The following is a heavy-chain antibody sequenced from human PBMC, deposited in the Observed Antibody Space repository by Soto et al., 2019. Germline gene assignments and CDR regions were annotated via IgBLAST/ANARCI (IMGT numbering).Heavy chain of an antibody. D-gene: IGHD6-19*01. CDR3: ARDRGLYDRCGWYSYYFDY. CDR1: GFTFSSYE. V-gene: IGHV3-48*03. J-gene: IGHJ4*02. CDR2: ISSSCSTI. Sequence: EVQLVESGGGLVQPGGSLRLSCAASGFTFSSYEMNWVRQAPGKGLEWVSYISSSCSTIYYADSVKGRFTISRDNAKNSRYLKINSMSAHDTAVYYWARDRGLYDRCGWYSYYFDYWGQGTLV.